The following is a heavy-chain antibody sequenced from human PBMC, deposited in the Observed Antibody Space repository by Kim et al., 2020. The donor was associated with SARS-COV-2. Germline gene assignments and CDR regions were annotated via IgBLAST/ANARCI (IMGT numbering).Heavy chain of an antibody. CDR2: INSDGSLR. CDR3: ARDKDFGFAY. J-gene: IGHJ4*02. V-gene: IGHV3-74*01. CDR1: GFTFSNSW. Sequence: GGSLRLSCAAPGFTFSNSWMHWVRQAPGKGLVWVSHINSDGSLRTYADSVKGRFIISRDNAKNAVYLQMNSLRAEDTAVYYCARDKDFGFAYWGQGILVT. D-gene: IGHD3-10*01.